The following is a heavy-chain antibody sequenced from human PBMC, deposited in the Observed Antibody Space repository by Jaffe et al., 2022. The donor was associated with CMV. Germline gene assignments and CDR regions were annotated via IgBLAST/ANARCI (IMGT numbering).Heavy chain of an antibody. CDR1: GFTVSSNY. CDR3: ARVIKGGYCSGGSCYSRAGDYYYYYYMDV. D-gene: IGHD2-15*01. V-gene: IGHV3-53*02. Sequence: EVQLVETGGGLIQPGGSLRLSCAASGFTVSSNYMSWVRQAPGKGLEWVSVIYSGGSTYYADSVKGRFTISRDNSKNTLYLQMNSLRAEDTAVYYCARVIKGGYCSGGSCYSRAGDYYYYYYMDVWGKGTTVTVSS. J-gene: IGHJ6*03. CDR2: IYSGGST.